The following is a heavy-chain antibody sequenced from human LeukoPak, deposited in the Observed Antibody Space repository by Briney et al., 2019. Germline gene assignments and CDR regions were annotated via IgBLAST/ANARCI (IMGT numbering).Heavy chain of an antibody. Sequence: SETLSLTCTVSGGATSSSNYYWAWIRQPPGKGLEWMGSVFYSGTTHYNPSLKSRVTISIDTSKNQFSLKLSSVTAADTSVYYCARLSNYGGHSGDGYWGQGTLVTVSS. CDR3: ARLSNYGGHSGDGY. CDR2: VFYSGTT. V-gene: IGHV4-39*01. D-gene: IGHD4-23*01. CDR1: GGATSSSNYY. J-gene: IGHJ4*02.